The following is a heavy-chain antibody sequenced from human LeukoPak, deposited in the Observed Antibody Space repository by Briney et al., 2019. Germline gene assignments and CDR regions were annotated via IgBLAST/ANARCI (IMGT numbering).Heavy chain of an antibody. J-gene: IGHJ5*02. CDR2: IYNGVNT. CDR1: GASVSSASY. CDR3: ARSRAFNSGAFDP. Sequence: PSETLSLTCTVSGASVSSASYWSWIRQPPGKGVEWIAHIYNGVNTNYNPSLKSRVTISVDTSKNQFSLRLNSVAAADTAVYYCARSRAFNSGAFDPWGQGSLVTVSS. V-gene: IGHV4-61*01. D-gene: IGHD1-26*01.